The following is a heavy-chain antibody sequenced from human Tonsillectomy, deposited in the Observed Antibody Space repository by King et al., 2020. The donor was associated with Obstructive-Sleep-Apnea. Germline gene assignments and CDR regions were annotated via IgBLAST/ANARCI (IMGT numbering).Heavy chain of an antibody. CDR1: GGSLRRGGSY. V-gene: IGHV4-31*03. CDR3: ARCQGSDYYYGMDV. D-gene: IGHD6-6*01. J-gene: IGHJ6*02. CDR2: LSYRGSP. Sequence: VPLPASGPGLVPPSAPLSLPCTVSGGSLRRGGSYWRWIRPHPGPGLAWLGSLSYRGSPSYPPSLKSRVTLSVATSPHQFSLKLSSVTAADTAVYYCARCQGSDYYYGMDVWGQGTTVTGS.